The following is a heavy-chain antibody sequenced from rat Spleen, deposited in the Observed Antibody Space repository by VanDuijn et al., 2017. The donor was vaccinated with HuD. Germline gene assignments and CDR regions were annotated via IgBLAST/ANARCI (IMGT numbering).Heavy chain of an antibody. D-gene: IGHD1-7*01. J-gene: IGHJ2*01. Sequence: EVQLVESGGDLVQPGRSLKLSCAASGFTFNSYDMAWVRQAPTKGLEWVASISPSGGRAYYHDSVKGRFTVSRDNAKSTLYLQMDSLRSEDTATYYCARHDYYFDYWGQGVMVTVSS. CDR1: GFTFNSYD. CDR2: ISPSGGRA. CDR3: ARHDYYFDY. V-gene: IGHV5-25*01.